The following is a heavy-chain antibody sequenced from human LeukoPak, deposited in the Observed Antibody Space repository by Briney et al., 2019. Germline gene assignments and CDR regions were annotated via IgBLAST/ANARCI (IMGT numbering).Heavy chain of an antibody. CDR2: IGAYNGDT. CDR3: TRDHCRGDNCPPFDY. D-gene: IGHD2-15*01. J-gene: IGHJ4*02. Sequence: ASVKVSCKPSGYTFTSFVISWVRQAPGQGLAWMGWIGAYNGDTNYAQKFQGRVTMTTDTSTSTAYMDLRSLRSDDTAVYYCTRDHCRGDNCPPFDYWGQGTLVTVSS. V-gene: IGHV1-18*04. CDR1: GYTFTSFV.